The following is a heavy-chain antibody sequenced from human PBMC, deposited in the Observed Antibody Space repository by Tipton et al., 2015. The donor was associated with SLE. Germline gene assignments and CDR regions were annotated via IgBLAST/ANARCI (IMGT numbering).Heavy chain of an antibody. Sequence: LRLSCAVYGGSFSGYYWSWIRQPPGKGLEWIGGINHSGSTNYNPSLKSRVTISVDTSKNQFSLKLSSVTAADTAVYYCARGGPRIAAAGRGDAFDIWGQGTMVTVSS. J-gene: IGHJ3*02. CDR1: GGSFSGYY. V-gene: IGHV4-34*01. D-gene: IGHD6-13*01. CDR2: INHSGST. CDR3: ARGGPRIAAAGRGDAFDI.